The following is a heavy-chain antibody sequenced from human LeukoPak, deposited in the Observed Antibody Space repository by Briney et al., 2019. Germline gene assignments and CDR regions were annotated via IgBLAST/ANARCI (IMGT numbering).Heavy chain of an antibody. J-gene: IGHJ4*02. CDR2: ISSSSSYI. CDR3: ATVRDDFWSGYYHHADY. D-gene: IGHD3-3*01. CDR1: RFTFSSYS. Sequence: PGGSLRLSCAASRFTFSSYSMNWVRQAPGKGLEWVSSISSSSSYIHYADSVKGRFTISRDNGKNSLFLQMNGLGAEDTAVYYCATVRDDFWSGYYHHADYWGQGTLVTVSS. V-gene: IGHV3-21*01.